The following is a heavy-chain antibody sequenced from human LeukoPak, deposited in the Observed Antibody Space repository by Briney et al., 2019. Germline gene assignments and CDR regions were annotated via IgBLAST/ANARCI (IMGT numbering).Heavy chain of an antibody. Sequence: GASVKVSCKASGGTFSSYAISWVRQAPGQGLEWMGGIIPIFGTANYAQKFQGRVTITADESTSTAYMELSSLRSEDTAVYYCARAGPKDFWSGYAYYFDYWGQGTLVTVSS. CDR3: ARAGPKDFWSGYAYYFDY. CDR1: GGTFSSYA. V-gene: IGHV1-69*13. J-gene: IGHJ4*02. CDR2: IIPIFGTA. D-gene: IGHD3-3*01.